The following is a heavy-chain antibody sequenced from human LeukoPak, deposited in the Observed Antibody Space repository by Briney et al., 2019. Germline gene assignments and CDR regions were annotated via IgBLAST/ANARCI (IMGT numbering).Heavy chain of an antibody. J-gene: IGHJ4*02. CDR3: AAGSQSKALIK. CDR2: MYPSGET. Sequence: SETLSLTCTVSGGSISSYYWSWIGQPAGKWLHRLGRMYPSGETNYNHTLKSRVTISLDTSKNEFSLRLSSVTAADTAVYYCAAGSQSKALIKWGQGTLVTVSS. CDR1: GGSISSYY. D-gene: IGHD6-6*01. V-gene: IGHV4-4*07.